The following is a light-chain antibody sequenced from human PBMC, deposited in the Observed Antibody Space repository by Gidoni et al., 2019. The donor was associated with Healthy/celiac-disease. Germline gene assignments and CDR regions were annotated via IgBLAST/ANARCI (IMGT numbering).Light chain of an antibody. CDR3: QQLNSYPGLT. CDR1: KGISSY. J-gene: IGKJ4*01. CDR2: AAS. V-gene: IGKV1-9*01. Sequence: DIQLTQSPPFLSASVGDRVTITCRASKGISSYLAWYQQKPGKAPKLLIYAASTLQSGVTSRFSGSGSGTEFTLTISSLQPEDFATYYCQQLNSYPGLTFGGGTKVEIK.